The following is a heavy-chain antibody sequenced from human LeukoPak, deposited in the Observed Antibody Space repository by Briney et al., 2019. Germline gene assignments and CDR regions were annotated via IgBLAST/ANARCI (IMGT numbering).Heavy chain of an antibody. CDR3: AAALRYCSSTSCYMDHYYYMDV. V-gene: IGHV1-69*05. CDR2: IIPIFGTA. CDR1: GGTFSSYA. Sequence: SVKISCKASGGTFSSYAISWVRQAPGQGLEWMGGIIPIFGTANYAQKFQGRVTITTDESTSTAYMELSSLRSEDTAVYYCAAALRYCSSTSCYMDHYYYMDVWGKGTTVTVSS. D-gene: IGHD2-2*02. J-gene: IGHJ6*03.